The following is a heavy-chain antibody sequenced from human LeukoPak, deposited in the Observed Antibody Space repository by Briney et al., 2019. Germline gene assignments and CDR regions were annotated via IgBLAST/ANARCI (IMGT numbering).Heavy chain of an antibody. J-gene: IGHJ4*02. D-gene: IGHD2-2*01. Sequence: PGGSLRLSCAASGFTFSSYGMHWVRQAPGEGLEWVAVIWYDGSNKYYADSVKGRFTISRDNSKNTLYLQMNSLRAEDTAVYYCATHCSSTSCYDYWGQGTLVTVSS. CDR1: GFTFSSYG. V-gene: IGHV3-33*01. CDR3: ATHCSSTSCYDY. CDR2: IWYDGSNK.